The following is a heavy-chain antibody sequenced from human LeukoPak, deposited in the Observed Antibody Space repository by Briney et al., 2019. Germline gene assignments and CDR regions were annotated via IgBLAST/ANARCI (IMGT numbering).Heavy chain of an antibody. V-gene: IGHV4-34*01. CDR2: INHSGST. CDR1: GGSFSGYY. Sequence: SETLSLTCAVYGGSFSGYYWSWIRQPPGRGLEWIGEINHSGSTNYNPSLKSRVTISVDTSKNQFSLKLSSVTAADTAVYYCAREQQLVHYYYYMDVWGKGTTVTVSS. J-gene: IGHJ6*03. CDR3: AREQQLVHYYYYMDV. D-gene: IGHD6-13*01.